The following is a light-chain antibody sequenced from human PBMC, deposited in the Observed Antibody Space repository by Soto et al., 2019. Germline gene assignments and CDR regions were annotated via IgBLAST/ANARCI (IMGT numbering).Light chain of an antibody. V-gene: IGKV1-39*01. CDR1: QNIRRL. CDR2: GAI. Sequence: DIQMTQSPSSLSASIGDRVTITCRASQNIRRLVNWYQQKPGKAPKPLIYGAINLQSGVPPRFRGSGSGTDFNLTISSLQPEDFATYHCQQSYGATGFGQGTKVEIK. CDR3: QQSYGATG. J-gene: IGKJ2*03.